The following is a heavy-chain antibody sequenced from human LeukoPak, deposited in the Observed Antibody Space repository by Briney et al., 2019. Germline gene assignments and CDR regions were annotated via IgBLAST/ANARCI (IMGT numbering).Heavy chain of an antibody. CDR2: IWYDGSNK. CDR1: GFTFSSYG. CDR3: AKDATGYCSSTSCYAVDY. J-gene: IGHJ4*02. D-gene: IGHD2-2*01. Sequence: GGSLRLSCAASGFTFSSYGMHWVRQAPGKGLEWVAVIWYDGSNKYYADSVKGRFTISRDNSKNTLYLQMNSLRAEDTAVYYCAKDATGYCSSTSCYAVDYWGQGTLVTVSS. V-gene: IGHV3-33*06.